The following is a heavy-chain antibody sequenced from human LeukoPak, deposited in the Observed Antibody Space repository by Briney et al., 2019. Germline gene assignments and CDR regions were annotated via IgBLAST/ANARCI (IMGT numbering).Heavy chain of an antibody. CDR1: GFTFSSYG. V-gene: IGHV3-30*02. Sequence: GGSLRLSCAASGFTFSSYGMRWVRQTPGKGRECVAFIRDDGGNQYYTDSVKGRFTISRDNSNNTIYLQMNSLRAEDTAVYYCARVHGSGGDPFDYWGQGILVTVSS. CDR2: IRDDGGNQ. J-gene: IGHJ4*02. D-gene: IGHD3-16*01. CDR3: ARVHGSGGDPFDY.